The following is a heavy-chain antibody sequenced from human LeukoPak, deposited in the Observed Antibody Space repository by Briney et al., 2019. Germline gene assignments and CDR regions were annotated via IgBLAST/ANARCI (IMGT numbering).Heavy chain of an antibody. CDR1: GGSISSYY. V-gene: IGHV4-59*01. J-gene: IGHJ4*02. D-gene: IGHD3-9*01. Sequence: SETLSLTCTVSGGSISSYYWSWIRQPPGKGLEWIGYIYYGGSTNYNPSLKSRVTISVDTSKNQFSLKLSSVTAADTAVYYCARDDRILTGFDYWGQGTLVTVSS. CDR2: IYYGGST. CDR3: ARDDRILTGFDY.